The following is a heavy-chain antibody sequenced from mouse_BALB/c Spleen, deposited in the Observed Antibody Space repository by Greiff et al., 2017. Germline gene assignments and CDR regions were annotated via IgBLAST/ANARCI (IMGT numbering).Heavy chain of an antibody. CDR1: GYTFTSYW. V-gene: IGHV1-69*02. CDR3: ARRGGYYVSCAY. CDR2: IDPSDSYT. Sequence: QVQLQQPGAELVKPGASVKLSCKASGYTFTSYWMHWVKQRPGQGLEWIGEIDPSDSYTNYNQKFKGKATLTVDKSSSTAYMQLSSLTSEDSAVYYCARRGGYYVSCAYWGQGTLVTVSA. J-gene: IGHJ3*01. D-gene: IGHD2-3*01.